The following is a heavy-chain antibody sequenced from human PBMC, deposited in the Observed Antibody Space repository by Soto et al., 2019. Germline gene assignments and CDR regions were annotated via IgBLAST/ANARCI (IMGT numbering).Heavy chain of an antibody. J-gene: IGHJ6*02. CDR2: ISSSSSYI. CDR1: GFTFSSYS. Sequence: PGGSLRLSCAASGFTFSSYSMNWVRRAPGKGLEWVSSISSSSSYIYYADSVKGRFTISRDNAKNSLYLQMNSLRAEDTAVYYCARERIHGYGMDVWGQGTTVTGSS. D-gene: IGHD2-15*01. V-gene: IGHV3-21*01. CDR3: ARERIHGYGMDV.